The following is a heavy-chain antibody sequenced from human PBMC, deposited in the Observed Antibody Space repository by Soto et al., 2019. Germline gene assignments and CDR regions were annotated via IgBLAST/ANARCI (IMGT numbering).Heavy chain of an antibody. Sequence: EVQLVESGGGLVQPGGSLRLSCAASGFTFSTYWMHWVRQAPGKGLVWVSRINSDGSGTSYADSVKGRFTISRDNAKNTLYLQMNSLGAEDTAVYYCVRDGSGDLPIDYWGQGTLVTVSS. V-gene: IGHV3-74*01. J-gene: IGHJ4*02. CDR1: GFTFSTYW. CDR2: INSDGSGT. CDR3: VRDGSGDLPIDY. D-gene: IGHD3-10*01.